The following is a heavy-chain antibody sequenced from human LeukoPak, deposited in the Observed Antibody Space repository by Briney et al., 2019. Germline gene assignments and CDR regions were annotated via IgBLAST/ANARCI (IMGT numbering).Heavy chain of an antibody. CDR3: ARDHMGWEPDY. CDR2: ISAYNGNT. Sequence: ASVKVSCKASGYTFTSYGISWVRQAPGQGLEGMGWISAYNGNTNYAQKLQGRVTMTTDTSTSTAYTELRSLRSDDTAVYYCARDHMGWEPDYWGQGTLVTVSS. CDR1: GYTFTSYG. J-gene: IGHJ4*02. V-gene: IGHV1-18*01. D-gene: IGHD1-26*01.